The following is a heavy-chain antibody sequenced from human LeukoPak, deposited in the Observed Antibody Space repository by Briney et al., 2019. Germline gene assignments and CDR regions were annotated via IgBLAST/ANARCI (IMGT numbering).Heavy chain of an antibody. Sequence: SETLSLTCTVSGGSISSYYWSWLRQPPGKGLEWIGFVYYSGSTNYNPSLKSRVTISIDTSKNQYSLKLSSGTAADTAVYCWTRPYSDSHRGVFDIWGQGTMVTVSS. CDR2: VYYSGST. V-gene: IGHV4-59*08. J-gene: IGHJ3*02. CDR3: TRPYSDSHRGVFDI. CDR1: GGSISSYY. D-gene: IGHD1-26*01.